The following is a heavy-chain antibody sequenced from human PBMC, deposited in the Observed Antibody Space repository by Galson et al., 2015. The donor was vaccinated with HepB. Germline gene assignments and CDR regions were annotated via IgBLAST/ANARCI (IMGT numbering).Heavy chain of an antibody. CDR3: AKHSSADYSEGNSDY. CDR2: ISWDSCNI. CDR1: GFIFDDYA. J-gene: IGHJ4*02. D-gene: IGHD3-22*01. V-gene: IGHV3-9*01. Sequence: SLRLSCAASGFIFDDYAMGWVRQAPGKGLEWVSGISWDSCNIAYADSVKGRFTISRDTAKHSLYLQMNSLRPEDTAFYYCAKHSSADYSEGNSDYWGQGTLVTVSS.